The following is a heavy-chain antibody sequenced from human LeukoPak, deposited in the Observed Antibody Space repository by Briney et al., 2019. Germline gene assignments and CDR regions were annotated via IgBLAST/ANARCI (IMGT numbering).Heavy chain of an antibody. D-gene: IGHD6-19*01. J-gene: IGHJ4*02. CDR2: IYSGGST. V-gene: IGHV3-53*01. Sequence: GGSLGLSCAASGFTVSSNYMSWVRQAPGKGLEWVSVIYSGGSTYYADSVKGRFTISRDNSKNTLYLQMNSLRAEDTAVYYCAKTPGQWLVQFDYWGQGTLVTVSS. CDR1: GFTVSSNY. CDR3: AKTPGQWLVQFDY.